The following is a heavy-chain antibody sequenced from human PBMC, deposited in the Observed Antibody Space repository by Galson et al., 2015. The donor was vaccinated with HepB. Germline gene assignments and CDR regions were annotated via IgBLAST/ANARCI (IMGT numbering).Heavy chain of an antibody. CDR1: GFTFSSYG. D-gene: IGHD2-2*01. J-gene: IGHJ4*02. CDR3: ARDRDIVVVPAAKCFDY. V-gene: IGHV3-33*01. Sequence: SLRLSCAASGFTFSSYGMHWVRQAPGKGLEWVAVIWYDGSNKYYADSVKGRFTISRDNSKNTLYLQMNSLRSDDTAVYYCARDRDIVVVPAAKCFDYWGQGTLVTVSS. CDR2: IWYDGSNK.